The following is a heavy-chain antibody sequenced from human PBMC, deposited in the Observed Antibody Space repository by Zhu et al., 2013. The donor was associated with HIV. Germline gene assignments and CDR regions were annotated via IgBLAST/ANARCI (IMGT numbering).Heavy chain of an antibody. CDR2: MNPNSGNT. Sequence: QVQLVQSGAEVKKPGASVKVSCKASGYTFTSYDINWVRQATGQGLEWMGWMNPNSGNTGYAQKFQGRVTMTRNTSISTAYMELSSLRSEDTAVYYCARGYYCSGGSCYSDGVDNQQMDVWGQGTTVTVSS. CDR1: GYTFTSYD. CDR3: ARGYYCSGGSCYSDGVDNQQMDV. D-gene: IGHD2-15*01. J-gene: IGHJ6*02. V-gene: IGHV1-8*01.